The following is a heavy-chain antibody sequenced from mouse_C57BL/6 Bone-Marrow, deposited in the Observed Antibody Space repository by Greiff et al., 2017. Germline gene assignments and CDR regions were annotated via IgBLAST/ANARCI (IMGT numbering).Heavy chain of an antibody. V-gene: IGHV1-61*01. CDR2: IYPSDSET. CDR1: GYTFTSYW. J-gene: IGHJ2*01. D-gene: IGHD1-1*01. Sequence: VQLQQPGAELVRPGSSVKLSCKASGYTFTSYWMDWVKQRPGQGLEWIGNIYPSDSETHYNQKFKDKATLTADKSSSTAYMQLSSLPSEDSAVYYCAGRAYYGSSPYYFDYWGQGTTLTVSS. CDR3: AGRAYYGSSPYYFDY.